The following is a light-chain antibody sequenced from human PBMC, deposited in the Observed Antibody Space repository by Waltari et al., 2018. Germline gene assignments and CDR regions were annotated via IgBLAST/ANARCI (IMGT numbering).Light chain of an antibody. V-gene: IGLV1-44*01. J-gene: IGLJ2*01. Sequence: QSLLTQPPSVSGTSGQSVTISCSGSRSNLGTNVVSWYQQLPGTAPKLLIHSNNRRPSGVPDRSSCSKSGTSASLAISGLQSEDEGDYYCSAWDDSLNGHMIFGGGTELIVL. CDR3: SAWDDSLNGHMI. CDR2: SNN. CDR1: RSNLGTNV.